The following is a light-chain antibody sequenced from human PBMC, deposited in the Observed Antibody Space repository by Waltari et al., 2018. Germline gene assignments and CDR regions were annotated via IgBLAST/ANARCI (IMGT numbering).Light chain of an antibody. Sequence: EIVMTQSPATLSVSPGETATLSCRASESVGTTLAWYQQKPGLAPRLLIYGASTRATGAPGRFTGSGSGTEFTLTISSLQTEDFGVYFCQHYKIRPLTFGGGTKVEI. V-gene: IGKV3-15*01. J-gene: IGKJ4*01. CDR1: ESVGTT. CDR2: GAS. CDR3: QHYKIRPLT.